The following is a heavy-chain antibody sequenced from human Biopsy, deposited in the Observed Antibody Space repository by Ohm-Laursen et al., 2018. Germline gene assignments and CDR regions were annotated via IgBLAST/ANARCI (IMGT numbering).Heavy chain of an antibody. J-gene: IGHJ2*01. CDR1: GGSFTGYY. Sequence: TLSLTCTVSGGSFTGYYWSWIRQPPGKGLQWIGYVYYTGSTDYNPSLQSRVTISVDTSKNHFSLRLRSVTPADTAIYYCARDRGYYSDRTVPGYFDLWGRGTLVTVSS. CDR3: ARDRGYYSDRTVPGYFDL. CDR2: VYYTGST. V-gene: IGHV4-59*01. D-gene: IGHD3-22*01.